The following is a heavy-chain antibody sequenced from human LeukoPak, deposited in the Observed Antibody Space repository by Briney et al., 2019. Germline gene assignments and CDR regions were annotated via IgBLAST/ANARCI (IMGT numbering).Heavy chain of an antibody. CDR2: IYSGGST. CDR3: AKDSGPPFDY. Sequence: GGSLRLSCAASGFTVSSNYMSWVRQPPGKGLEWVSVIYSGGSTYYADSVKGRFTISRDNSKNTVYLQMNSLRAEDTAVYYCAKDSGPPFDYWGQGTLVTVSS. CDR1: GFTVSSNY. V-gene: IGHV3-66*01. J-gene: IGHJ4*02.